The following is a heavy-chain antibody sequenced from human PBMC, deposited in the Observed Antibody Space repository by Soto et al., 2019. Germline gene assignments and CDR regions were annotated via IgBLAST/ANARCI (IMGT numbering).Heavy chain of an antibody. Sequence: ASVKVSCKASGYTFTGYYMHWVRQAPGQGLEWMGWINPNSGGTNYAQKFQGWVTMTRDTSISTAYMELSRLRSDDTAVYYCARGRRFPYYYGMDVWAQGTTVTVSS. CDR1: GYTFTGYY. CDR3: ARGRRFPYYYGMDV. D-gene: IGHD3-3*01. J-gene: IGHJ6*02. CDR2: INPNSGGT. V-gene: IGHV1-2*04.